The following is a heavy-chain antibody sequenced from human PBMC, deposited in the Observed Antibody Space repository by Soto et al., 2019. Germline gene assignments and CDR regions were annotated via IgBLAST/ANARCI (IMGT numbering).Heavy chain of an antibody. J-gene: IGHJ4*02. CDR2: ISGSGGAT. Sequence: PGGSLRLSCAASGFTFSSYAMSWVRQAPGKGLEWVSGISGSGGATYYADSVKGRLTISRDNSKNTLFLHMNRLRAEDTAVYYCALKGITMIRGVLRAYYFDYWGQGALVTVSS. CDR3: ALKGITMIRGVLRAYYFDY. D-gene: IGHD3-10*01. V-gene: IGHV3-23*01. CDR1: GFTFSSYA.